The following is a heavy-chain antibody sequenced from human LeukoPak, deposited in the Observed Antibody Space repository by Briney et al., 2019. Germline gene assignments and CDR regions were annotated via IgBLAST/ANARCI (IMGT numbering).Heavy chain of an antibody. CDR3: ARIDCSGGSCPNHDAFDI. CDR2: IYYSGST. D-gene: IGHD2-15*01. Sequence: PSETLSLTCTVSGGSISSSSYYWGWIRQPPGKGLEWTGSIYYSGSTYYNPSLKGRVTISVDTSKNQFSLKLSSVTAADTAVYYCARIDCSGGSCPNHDAFDIWGQGTMVTVSS. V-gene: IGHV4-39*01. CDR1: GGSISSSSYY. J-gene: IGHJ3*02.